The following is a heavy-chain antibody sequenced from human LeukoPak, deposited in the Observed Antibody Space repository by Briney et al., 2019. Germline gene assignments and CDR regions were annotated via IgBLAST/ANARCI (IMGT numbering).Heavy chain of an antibody. CDR3: AGERNYCSSTSCYLWRKFWFDP. V-gene: IGHV3-21*04. J-gene: IGHJ5*02. CDR1: GFTFSSYS. D-gene: IGHD2-2*01. Sequence: KPGGSLRLSCAASGFTFSSYSMNWVRQAPGKGLEWVSSISSSSSYIYYADSVKGRFTISRDNAKNSLYLQMNSLRAEDTAVYYCAGERNYCSSTSCYLWRKFWFDPWGQGTLVTVSS. CDR2: ISSSSSYI.